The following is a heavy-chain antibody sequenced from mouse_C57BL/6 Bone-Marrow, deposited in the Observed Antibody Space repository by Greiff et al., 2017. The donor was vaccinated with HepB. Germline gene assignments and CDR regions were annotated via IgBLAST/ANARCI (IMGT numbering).Heavy chain of an antibody. V-gene: IGHV1-74*01. D-gene: IGHD1-1*01. Sequence: QVQLKQPGAELVKPGASVKVSCKASGYTFTSYWMHWVKQRPGQGLEWIGRIHPSDSDTNYNQKFKGKATLTVDKSSSTAYMQLSSLTSEDSAVYYCHYYGRLGGPAYWGQGTLVTVSA. CDR2: IHPSDSDT. CDR1: GYTFTSYW. J-gene: IGHJ3*01. CDR3: HYYGRLGGPAY.